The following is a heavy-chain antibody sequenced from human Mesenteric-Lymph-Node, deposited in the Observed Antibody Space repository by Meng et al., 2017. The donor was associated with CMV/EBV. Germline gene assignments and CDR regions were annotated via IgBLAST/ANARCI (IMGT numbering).Heavy chain of an antibody. CDR3: ARQNGRAYSGYNVEY. CDR2: SWYEGSNI. Sequence: FSLTSNGMHWVRQARGRGQEWEENSWYEGSNINSEESVEGRFTIYRDTSRNTLYLQLDSLRAEDTAVYYCARQNGRAYSGYNVEYWGQGVLVTVSS. V-gene: IGHV3-33*04. J-gene: IGHJ4*02. CDR1: FSLTSNG. D-gene: IGHD5-12*01.